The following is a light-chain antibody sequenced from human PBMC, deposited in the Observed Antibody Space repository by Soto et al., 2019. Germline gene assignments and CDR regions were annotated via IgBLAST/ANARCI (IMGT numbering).Light chain of an antibody. V-gene: IGKV3-15*01. CDR1: QSISSN. CDR2: GAS. Sequence: EIVMTQSPATLSVSPGERATLSCRASQSISSNLAWYQQKPGQAPRLLIYGASTRATGIPARFSGSGSGTELTLTIRSLQSEDFAVYYCQQYNNWPRTFGQGTKLEIK. CDR3: QQYNNWPRT. J-gene: IGKJ2*01.